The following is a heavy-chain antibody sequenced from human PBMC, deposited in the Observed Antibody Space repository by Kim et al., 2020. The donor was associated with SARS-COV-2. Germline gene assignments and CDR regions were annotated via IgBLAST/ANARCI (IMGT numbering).Heavy chain of an antibody. CDR2: DGSAK. J-gene: IGHJ4*02. Sequence: DGSAKYYVDSVKGLFTISRDNAKTLLYLQLTCLRGDDTAVYYCVRDFDFWGQGALVTVSS. V-gene: IGHV3-7*01. CDR3: VRDFDF.